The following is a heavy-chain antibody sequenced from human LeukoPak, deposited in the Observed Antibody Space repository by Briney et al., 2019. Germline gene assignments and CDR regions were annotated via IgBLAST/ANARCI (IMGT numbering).Heavy chain of an antibody. Sequence: GSLRLSCAASGFTFSSYAMSWIRQPPGKGLEWIGYIYYSGSTNYNPSLKSRVTISVDTSKNQFSLKLSSVTAADTAVYYCARVVVISGSYYYYYGMDVWGQGTTVTVSS. CDR3: ARVVVISGSYYYYYGMDV. CDR2: IYYSGST. V-gene: IGHV4-59*01. D-gene: IGHD1-26*01. J-gene: IGHJ6*02. CDR1: GFTFSSYA.